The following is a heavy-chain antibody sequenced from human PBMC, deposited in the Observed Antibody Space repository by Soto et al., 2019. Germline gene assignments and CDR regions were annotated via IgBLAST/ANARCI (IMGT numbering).Heavy chain of an antibody. CDR2: IWDDGSYK. Sequence: QVQLVESGGGVVQPGRSLRLSCGASGFTFSSYGMHWVRQAPGKGLEWVAVIWDDGSYKYYADSVKGRFTISRDNSQNTLYRQMNSLRAEDTAVYYCARDRYSSGWYDLDYWGQGTLVTVSS. CDR1: GFTFSSYG. J-gene: IGHJ4*02. CDR3: ARDRYSSGWYDLDY. V-gene: IGHV3-33*01. D-gene: IGHD6-19*01.